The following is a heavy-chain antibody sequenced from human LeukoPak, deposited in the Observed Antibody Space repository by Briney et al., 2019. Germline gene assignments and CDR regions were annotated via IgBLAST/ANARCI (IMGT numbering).Heavy chain of an antibody. CDR3: VRGSTDWNGMDV. D-gene: IGHD6-19*01. J-gene: IGHJ6*02. Sequence: GGSLRLSCAASGFXFSNHYIHWVRQAPGKGLMSVSRIDPNGRYTSYADSVKGRFTISRDNAKNTLYLQMNTLGAEDTALYYCVRGSTDWNGMDVWGQGTTVTVSS. CDR2: IDPNGRYT. CDR1: GFXFSNHY. V-gene: IGHV3-74*01.